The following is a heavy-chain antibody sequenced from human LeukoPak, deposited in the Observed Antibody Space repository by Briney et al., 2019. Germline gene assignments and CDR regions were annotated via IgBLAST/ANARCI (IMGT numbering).Heavy chain of an antibody. D-gene: IGHD4-17*01. CDR2: IYSSGTT. J-gene: IGHJ5*02. CDR3: ARHGDEYDDYRAFEVWFDP. CDR1: GGSISSSTYY. V-gene: IGHV4-39*01. Sequence: PSETLSLTCTVSGGSISSSTYYWGWIRQPPGKGLEWIGSIYSSGTTYYNPSLKSRVTTFVDTSKNQFSLRLTSVTAVDTAVYFCARHGDEYDDYRAFEVWFDPWGQGTLVTVSS.